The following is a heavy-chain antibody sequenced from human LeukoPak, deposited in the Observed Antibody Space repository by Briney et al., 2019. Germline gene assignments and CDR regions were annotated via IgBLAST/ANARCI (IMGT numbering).Heavy chain of an antibody. D-gene: IGHD6-6*01. CDR3: ARGPNSNWSGLDF. CDR2: ISPTGSTT. J-gene: IGHJ4*02. Sequence: HPGGSLRLSCTASGFSFSGHWMHWARQHPGKGLVWVSRISPTGSTTSYADSVKGRFTVSRDNAKNTLYLQVNNLRAEDTAVYYCARGPNSNWSGLDFWGQGTLLTVSS. CDR1: GFSFSGHW. V-gene: IGHV3-74*01.